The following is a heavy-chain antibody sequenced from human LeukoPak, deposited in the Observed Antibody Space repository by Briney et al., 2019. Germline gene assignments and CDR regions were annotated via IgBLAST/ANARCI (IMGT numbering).Heavy chain of an antibody. J-gene: IGHJ6*02. CDR3: VRVQSSSWYSPYYYYGMDV. Sequence: ASVKVSCKASGYTFTGYYMHWVRQAPGQGLEWMGWINPNSGGTNYAQKFQGRVTMTRDTSISTAYMELSRLRSDDTAVYYCVRVQSSSWYSPYYYYGMDVWGQGTTVTDSS. CDR1: GYTFTGYY. CDR2: INPNSGGT. V-gene: IGHV1-2*02. D-gene: IGHD6-13*01.